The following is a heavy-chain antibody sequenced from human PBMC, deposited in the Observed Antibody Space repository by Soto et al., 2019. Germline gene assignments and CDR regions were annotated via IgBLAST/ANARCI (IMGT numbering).Heavy chain of an antibody. CDR1: GFTFNTHW. CDR2: IYFDGITT. CDR3: ARGGAMRADY. V-gene: IGHV3-74*01. J-gene: IGHJ4*02. Sequence: EVQLVESGGGVVQPGGSLRLSCTASGFTFNTHWMHWVRQAPGKGLVWVSRIYFDGITTNYADSVKGRLTGPRDIAKNTVYLHVDTLRHEDTAVYYCARGGAMRADYWGQGTLVTVSS.